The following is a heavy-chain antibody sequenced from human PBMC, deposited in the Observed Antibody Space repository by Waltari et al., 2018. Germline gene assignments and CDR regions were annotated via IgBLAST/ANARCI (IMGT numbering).Heavy chain of an antibody. J-gene: IGHJ4*02. CDR3: ARAHSHRMLYFDN. D-gene: IGHD3-10*02. Sequence: QLQESGPGLVKPSQTLSLTCPVPNGSITRGGYYWSWIRQHPGKGLEWIGYVYYSGNAYYSPSLESRLKISVDTSKNQFSLSLTSVTAADTAMYYCARAHSHRMLYFDNWGQGTLVTVSS. CDR2: VYYSGNA. V-gene: IGHV4-31*03. CDR1: NGSITRGGYY.